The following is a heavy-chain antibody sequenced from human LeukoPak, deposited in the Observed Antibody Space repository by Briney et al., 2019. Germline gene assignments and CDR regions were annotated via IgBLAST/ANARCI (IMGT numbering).Heavy chain of an antibody. CDR2: IRSDGSNK. D-gene: IGHD4-17*01. V-gene: IGHV3-30*02. CDR3: AKDRDDYGNDC. CDR1: GFTLSDFG. J-gene: IGHJ4*02. Sequence: PGGSLRLSCAASGFTLSDFGMHWVRQAPGKGLEWVALIRSDGSNKYYAESVKGRFTISRDSSKNTLFLQMNSLRVEDTAVYYCAKDRDDYGNDCWGQGVLVTVST.